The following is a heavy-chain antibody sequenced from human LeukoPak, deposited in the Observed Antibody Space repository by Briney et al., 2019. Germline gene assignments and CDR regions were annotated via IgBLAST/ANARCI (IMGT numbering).Heavy chain of an antibody. CDR2: ISGSGGST. J-gene: IGHJ4*02. CDR3: VTYYDILTGYLLYYFDY. V-gene: IGHV3-23*01. Sequence: GGSLRLSCAASGFTFSSYAMSWVRQAPGKGPEWVSAISGSGGSTYYADSVKGRFTISRDNSKNTLYLQMNSLRAEDTAVYYCVTYYDILTGYLLYYFDYWGQGTLVTVSS. CDR1: GFTFSSYA. D-gene: IGHD3-9*01.